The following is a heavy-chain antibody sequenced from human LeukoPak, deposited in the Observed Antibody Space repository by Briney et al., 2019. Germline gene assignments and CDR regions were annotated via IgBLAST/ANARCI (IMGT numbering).Heavy chain of an antibody. D-gene: IGHD3-3*01. CDR1: GFTFSSYS. V-gene: IGHV3-48*01. CDR3: ARGPDFWSGYYYYYYMDV. CDR2: ISTSTTTI. Sequence: GGSLRLSCAASGFTFSSYSMNWVRQAPGKGLEWISYISTSTTTIYYADSVKGRFTISRDNSKNTLYLQMNSLRAEDTAVYYCARGPDFWSGYYYYYYMDVWGKGTTVTVSS. J-gene: IGHJ6*03.